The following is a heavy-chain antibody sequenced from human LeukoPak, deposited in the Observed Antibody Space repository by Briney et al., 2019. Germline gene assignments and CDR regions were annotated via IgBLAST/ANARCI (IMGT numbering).Heavy chain of an antibody. J-gene: IGHJ3*02. CDR3: AREACSGGSCVPWDHDPFDI. V-gene: IGHV1-46*01. D-gene: IGHD2-15*01. Sequence: ASVKVSCKASGYTFTSYYMHWVRQAPGQGLEWMGIINPSGGSTNYAQKFQGRVTMTRDMSTSTVYMELRSLKSEDTAIYYCAREACSGGSCVPWDHDPFDIWGQGTMVTVSS. CDR2: INPSGGST. CDR1: GYTFTSYY.